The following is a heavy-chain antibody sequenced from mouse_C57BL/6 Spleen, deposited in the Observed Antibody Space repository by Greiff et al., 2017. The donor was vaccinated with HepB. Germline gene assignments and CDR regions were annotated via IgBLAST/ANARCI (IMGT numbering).Heavy chain of an antibody. CDR3: ARGGYYGSSPFDY. J-gene: IGHJ2*01. Sequence: VQLVESGAELARPGASVKLSCKASGYTFTSYGISWVKQRTGQGLEWIGEIYPRSGNTYYNEKFKGKATLTADKSSSTAYMELRSLTSEDSAVYFCARGGYYGSSPFDYWGQGTTLTVSS. V-gene: IGHV1-81*01. CDR2: IYPRSGNT. CDR1: GYTFTSYG. D-gene: IGHD1-1*01.